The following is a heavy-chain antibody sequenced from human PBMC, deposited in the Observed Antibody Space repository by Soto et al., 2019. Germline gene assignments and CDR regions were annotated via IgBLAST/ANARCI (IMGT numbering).Heavy chain of an antibody. Sequence: GRSLRLSCAASGFTFSGSAMHWVRQASGKGLEWVGRIRSKANSYATAYAASVKGRFTISRDDSKNTAHLQMNSLKTEDTAGYYCTRHPPNSYDSSGYYARYNWFDPWGQGT. CDR3: TRHPPNSYDSSGYYARYNWFDP. CDR1: GFTFSGSA. V-gene: IGHV3-73*01. D-gene: IGHD3-22*01. CDR2: IRSKANSYAT. J-gene: IGHJ5*02.